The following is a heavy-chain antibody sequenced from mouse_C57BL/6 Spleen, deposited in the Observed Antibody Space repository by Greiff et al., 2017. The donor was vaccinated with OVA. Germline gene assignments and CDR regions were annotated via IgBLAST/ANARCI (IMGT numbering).Heavy chain of an antibody. CDR1: GYTFTSYW. V-gene: IGHV1-69*01. D-gene: IGHD2-5*01. CDR3: ARSRGSHSNYFDY. CDR2: IDPSDSYT. Sequence: QVQLQQPGAELVMPGASVKLSCKASGYTFTSYWMHWVKQRPGQGLEWIGEIDPSDSYTNYNQKFKGKSTLSVDKSSSTAYMQLSSLTSEDSTVYYCARSRGSHSNYFDYWGQGTTLTVSS. J-gene: IGHJ2*01.